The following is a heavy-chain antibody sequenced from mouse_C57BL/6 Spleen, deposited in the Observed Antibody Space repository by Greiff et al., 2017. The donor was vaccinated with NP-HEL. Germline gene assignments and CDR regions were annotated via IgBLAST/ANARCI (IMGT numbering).Heavy chain of an antibody. V-gene: IGHV1-80*01. CDR3: ARGMAYYAMDY. CDR2: IYPGDGDT. D-gene: IGHD2-3*01. CDR1: GYAFSSYW. Sequence: QVHVKQSGAELVKPGASVKISCKASGYAFSSYWMNWVKQRPGKGLEWIGQIYPGDGDTNYNGKFKGKATLTADKSSSTAYMQLSSLTSEDSAVYFCARGMAYYAMDYWGQGTSVTVSS. J-gene: IGHJ4*01.